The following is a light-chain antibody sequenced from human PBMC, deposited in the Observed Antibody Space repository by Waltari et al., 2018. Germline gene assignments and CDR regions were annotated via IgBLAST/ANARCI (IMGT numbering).Light chain of an antibody. CDR2: DGS. Sequence: VLTQSPATLSLSPGERATLSCRARQSVSGYFAWYQQKPGQAPRLLSYDGSNRATGIPPRFSGSGSGTDCTLTISSLEPEDFAVYYCQHRNHWPPLFTFGPGTKVVF. CDR3: QHRNHWPPLFT. J-gene: IGKJ3*01. V-gene: IGKV3-11*01. CDR1: QSVSGY.